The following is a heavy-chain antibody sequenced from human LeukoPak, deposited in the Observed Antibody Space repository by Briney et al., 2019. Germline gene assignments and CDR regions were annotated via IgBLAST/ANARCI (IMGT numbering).Heavy chain of an antibody. D-gene: IGHD1-1*01. V-gene: IGHV3-23*01. Sequence: GGSLRLSSAASGFTFCTYAMSWVPPAPGKGLEWVSSISGGGGSTYNADSVKERFTISRDNSKNTLFLQINSLRAEDTAVYYCAKIFGRSDWDDPTDYWGQGTLVTVSS. CDR1: GFTFCTYA. CDR3: AKIFGRSDWDDPTDY. J-gene: IGHJ4*02. CDR2: ISGGGGST.